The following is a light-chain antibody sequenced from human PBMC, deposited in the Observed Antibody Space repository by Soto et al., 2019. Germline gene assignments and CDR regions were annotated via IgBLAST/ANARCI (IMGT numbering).Light chain of an antibody. J-gene: IGKJ1*01. V-gene: IGKV1-5*01. CDR2: HAS. CDR3: QHYNSYPWT. Sequence: DLQMTQSPSTLSASIGDRVTITCRASQTINNWLAWYQQKPGKALELLIYHASKLETGVPSRFSGSAFGTEFTLTNSSLQPDDFATYYCQHYNSYPWTFGQGTKVEIK. CDR1: QTINNW.